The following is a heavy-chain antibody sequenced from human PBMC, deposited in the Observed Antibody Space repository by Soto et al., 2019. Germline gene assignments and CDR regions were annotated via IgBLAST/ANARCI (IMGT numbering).Heavy chain of an antibody. J-gene: IGHJ4*02. D-gene: IGHD2-15*01. V-gene: IGHV1-18*01. CDR1: GYTFTSYG. Sequence: ASVKVSCKASGYTFTSYGISWVRQAPGQGLEWMGWISAYNGNTNYAQKLQGRVTMTTDTSTSTAYMELRSLRSDDTAVYYCARDCSGGSCYHVPLDYWGQGTLVTVSS. CDR2: ISAYNGNT. CDR3: ARDCSGGSCYHVPLDY.